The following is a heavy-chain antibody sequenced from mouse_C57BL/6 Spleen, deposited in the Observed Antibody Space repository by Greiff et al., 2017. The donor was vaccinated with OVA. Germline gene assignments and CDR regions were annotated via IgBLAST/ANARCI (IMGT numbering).Heavy chain of an antibody. V-gene: IGHV3-6*01. CDR3: ARDQVTTAAY. CDR2: ISYDGSN. CDR1: GYSITSGYY. D-gene: IGHD1-2*01. Sequence: ESGPGLVKPSQSLSLTCSVTGYSITSGYYWNWIRQFPGNKLEWMGYISYDGSNNYNPSLKNRISITRDTSKNQFFLKLNSVTTEDTATYYCARDQVTTAAYWGQGTLVTVSA. J-gene: IGHJ3*01.